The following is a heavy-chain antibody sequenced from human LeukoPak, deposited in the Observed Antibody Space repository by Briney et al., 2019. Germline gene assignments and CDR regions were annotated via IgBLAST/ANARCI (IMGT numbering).Heavy chain of an antibody. CDR2: IHHSGGT. V-gene: IGHV4-4*02. CDR1: GASVSRNW. J-gene: IGHJ5*02. Sequence: PSETLSLTCAVSGASVSRNWWSWVRQPPGKGLEWIGEIHHSGGTNYNPSLKSRVTMSLDNSNNHFSLKLSSVTAADTAVYYCARAKDSSSWSPGNWFDPWGQGTLSPSPQ. D-gene: IGHD6-13*01. CDR3: ARAKDSSSWSPGNWFDP.